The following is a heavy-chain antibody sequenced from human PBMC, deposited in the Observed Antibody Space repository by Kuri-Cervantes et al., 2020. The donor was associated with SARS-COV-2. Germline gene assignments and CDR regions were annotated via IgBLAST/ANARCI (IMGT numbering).Heavy chain of an antibody. CDR2: IYYSGST. J-gene: IGHJ4*02. CDR3: ARDMKAEYYYDSSGYYGY. CDR1: GGSISSSSYY. V-gene: IGHV4-39*07. D-gene: IGHD3-22*01. Sequence: SETLSLTCTVSGGSISSSSYYWGWIRQPPGKGLEWIGSIYYSGSTYYNPSLKSRVTISVDTSKNQFSLKLSSVTAADTAVYYCARDMKAEYYYDSSGYYGYWGQGTLVTVSS.